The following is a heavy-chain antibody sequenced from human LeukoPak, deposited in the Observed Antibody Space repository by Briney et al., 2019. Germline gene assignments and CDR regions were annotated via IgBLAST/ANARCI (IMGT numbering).Heavy chain of an antibody. Sequence: GGSLRLSCTASGLTFSKNDMHWVRQAPGKGLEWVAVLSYDGRNTYYAESVKGRFTISRDNTKNTLYLQLNSLRPEDTAMYYCAKEVGVTRVEPYWGQGTLVTVSS. CDR1: GLTFSKND. CDR2: LSYDGRNT. D-gene: IGHD1-26*01. V-gene: IGHV3-30*18. J-gene: IGHJ4*02. CDR3: AKEVGVTRVEPY.